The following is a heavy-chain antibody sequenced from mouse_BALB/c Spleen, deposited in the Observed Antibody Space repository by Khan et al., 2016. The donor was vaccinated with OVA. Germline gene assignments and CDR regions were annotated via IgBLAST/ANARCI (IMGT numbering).Heavy chain of an antibody. CDR2: INPNNGDT. CDR1: GYTFTDYN. V-gene: IGHV1-18*01. J-gene: IGHJ2*01. CDR3: ARTGDGSLGY. Sequence: EVQLQQSGPELVKPGASVKISCKASGYTFTDYNMDWVKQSHGESLEWIGDINPNNGDTFYNQKFKGKTTLTVDKSSSTAFMELRSLTSEDSAVYYCARTGDGSLGYWGQGTTLTVSS. D-gene: IGHD1-2*01.